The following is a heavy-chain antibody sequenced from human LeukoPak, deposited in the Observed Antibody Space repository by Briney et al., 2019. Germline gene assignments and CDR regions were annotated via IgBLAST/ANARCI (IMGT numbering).Heavy chain of an antibody. CDR3: ARTKYNWNALDY. J-gene: IGHJ4*02. CDR2: INHSGST. V-gene: IGHV4-34*01. CDR1: GGSFSGYY. Sequence: SETLSLTCAVYGGSFSGYYWSWIRQPPGEGLEWIGEINHSGSTNYNPSLKSRVTISVDTSKNQFSLKLSSVTAADTAVYYCARTKYNWNALDYWGQGTLVTVSS. D-gene: IGHD1-1*01.